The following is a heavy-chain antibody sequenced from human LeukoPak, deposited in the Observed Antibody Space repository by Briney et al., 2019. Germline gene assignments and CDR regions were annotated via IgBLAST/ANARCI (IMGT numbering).Heavy chain of an antibody. V-gene: IGHV3-30*03. CDR2: ISYDGSNK. D-gene: IGHD5-12*01. CDR1: GFTFSSYS. Sequence: PGGSLRLSCAASGFTFSSYSMNWVRQAPGKGLEWVAVISYDGSNKYYADSVKGRFTISRDNSKNTLYLQMNSLRGEDTAVYYCARIPRTWLRFPYFDYWGQETLVTVSS. J-gene: IGHJ4*02. CDR3: ARIPRTWLRFPYFDY.